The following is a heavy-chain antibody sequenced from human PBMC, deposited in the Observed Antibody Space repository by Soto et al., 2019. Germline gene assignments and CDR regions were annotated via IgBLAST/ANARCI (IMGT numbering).Heavy chain of an antibody. D-gene: IGHD1-1*01. V-gene: IGHV1-2*02. CDR3: AREPATAKPEGVDF. Sequence: ASVNVSCKPSGYTFSDYYIHWVRQAPGQGLEWMGWINPNSGGTNYAPKFQGGVTMTRDTSITTAYMELSRLRSGDTAVYYCAREPATAKPEGVDFWGQGTLVTVSS. J-gene: IGHJ4*02. CDR2: INPNSGGT. CDR1: GYTFSDYY.